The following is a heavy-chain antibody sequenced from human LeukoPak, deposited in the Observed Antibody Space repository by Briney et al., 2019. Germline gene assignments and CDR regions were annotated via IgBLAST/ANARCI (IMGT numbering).Heavy chain of an antibody. CDR3: ARSRGVIDY. J-gene: IGHJ4*02. V-gene: IGHV4-34*01. CDR1: GGSFSGYY. CDR2: INHSGST. D-gene: IGHD3-10*01. Sequence: SETLSLTCAVYGGSFSGYYWSWIRQPPGKGLEWIGEINHSGSTNYNPSLKSRVTISVDTSKNQFSLKLSTVTAADTAVYYCARSRGVIDYWGQGTLVTVSS.